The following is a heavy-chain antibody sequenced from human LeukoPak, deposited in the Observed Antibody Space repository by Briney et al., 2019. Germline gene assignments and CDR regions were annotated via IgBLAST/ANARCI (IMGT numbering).Heavy chain of an antibody. J-gene: IGHJ4*02. CDR3: AKSGGYGLIDY. CDR1: GGSISSGSYY. D-gene: IGHD1-26*01. CDR2: IYYSGST. Sequence: KPSETLSLTCTVSGGSISSGSYYWSWIRQPPGKGLEWIGNIYYSGSTYYNESLESRVTISIDTSKNQFSLKLNSVTAADTAMYYCAKSGGYGLIDYWGQGTLVTVSS. V-gene: IGHV4-39*01.